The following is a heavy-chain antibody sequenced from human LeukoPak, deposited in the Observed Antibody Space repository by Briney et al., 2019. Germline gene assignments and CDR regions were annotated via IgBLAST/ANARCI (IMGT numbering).Heavy chain of an antibody. V-gene: IGHV3-23*01. J-gene: IGHJ4*02. CDR3: ARGYGYSYDY. D-gene: IGHD5-18*01. CDR2: ISSSGSSS. Sequence: GGSLRLSCAASGFTFSSYAMNWVRQAPGKGPEWVSAISSSGSSSYYADSVKGRFTISRDNSKNTLYLQMNSLRAGDTAVYYCARGYGYSYDYWGQGTLVTVSS. CDR1: GFTFSSYA.